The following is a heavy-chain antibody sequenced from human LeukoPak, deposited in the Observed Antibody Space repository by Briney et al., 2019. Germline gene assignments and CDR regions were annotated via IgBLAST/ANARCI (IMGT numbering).Heavy chain of an antibody. D-gene: IGHD5-18*01. V-gene: IGHV5-51*01. Sequence: PRESLKISCKGSGYSFTKFWIGWVRQMPGKGLEWMGIIYPGDSDTRYSPSFQGQVTISADKSINTAYLQWSSLKASDTAIYYCARRGEAMDPFDYWGQGTLVTVSS. J-gene: IGHJ4*02. CDR1: GYSFTKFW. CDR2: IYPGDSDT. CDR3: ARRGEAMDPFDY.